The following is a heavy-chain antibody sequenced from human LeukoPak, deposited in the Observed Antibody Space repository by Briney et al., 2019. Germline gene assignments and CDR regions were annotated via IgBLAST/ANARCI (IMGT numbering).Heavy chain of an antibody. V-gene: IGHV3-23*01. CDR2: ISGSGGST. CDR1: GFTFSSYA. CDR3: AKDRRRWDYYDSSGYRKAFDY. Sequence: GGSLRLSCAASGFTFSSYAMSWVRQAPGKGLEWVSAISGSGGSTYYADSVKGRFTISRDNSKNTLYLQMNSLRAEDTAVYYCAKDRRRWDYYDSSGYRKAFDYWGQGTLVTVSS. J-gene: IGHJ4*02. D-gene: IGHD3-22*01.